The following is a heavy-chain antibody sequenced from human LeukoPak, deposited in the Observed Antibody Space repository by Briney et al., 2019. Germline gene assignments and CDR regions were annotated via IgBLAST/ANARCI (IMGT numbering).Heavy chain of an antibody. J-gene: IGHJ4*02. CDR3: ARIVPAAYFDY. Sequence: SETLSLTCAVYGGSFSGCYWSWIRQPPGKGLEWIGEINHSGSTNYNPSLKSRVTISVDTSKNQFSLKLSSVTAADTAVYYCARIVPAAYFDYWGQGTLVTVSS. CDR1: GGSFSGCY. CDR2: INHSGST. D-gene: IGHD2-2*01. V-gene: IGHV4-34*01.